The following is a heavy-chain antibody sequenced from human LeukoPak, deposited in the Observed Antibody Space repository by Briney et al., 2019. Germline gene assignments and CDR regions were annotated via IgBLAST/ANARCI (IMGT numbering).Heavy chain of an antibody. D-gene: IGHD3-10*01. CDR3: ARLWFGELSFDY. J-gene: IGHJ4*02. Sequence: GGSLRLSCAASGLTVSSNYMSWVRQAPGKGLEWVSVIYSGGSTYYADFVKGRFTISRDNSKNTLYLQMNSLRAEDTAVYYCARLWFGELSFDYWGQGTLVTVSS. CDR1: GLTVSSNY. CDR2: IYSGGST. V-gene: IGHV3-53*01.